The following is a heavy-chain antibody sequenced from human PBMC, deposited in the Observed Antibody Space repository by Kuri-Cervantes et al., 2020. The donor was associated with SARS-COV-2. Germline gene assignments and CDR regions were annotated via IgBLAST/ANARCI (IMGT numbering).Heavy chain of an antibody. D-gene: IGHD2-8*01. V-gene: IGHV3-15*01. CDR3: TTMLGHCTNGVCYTDY. J-gene: IGHJ4*02. CDR1: GFTFSNAW. CDR2: IKSKTDGGTT. Sequence: GESLKISCAASGFTFSNAWMSWVRQAPGKGLEWVGRIKSKTDGGTTDYAAPVKGRFTISRDDSKNTLYLQMNSLKTEDTAVYYCTTMLGHCTNGVCYTDYWGQGTLVTVSS.